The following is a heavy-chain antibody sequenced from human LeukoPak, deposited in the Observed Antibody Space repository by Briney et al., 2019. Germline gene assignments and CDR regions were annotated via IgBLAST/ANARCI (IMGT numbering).Heavy chain of an antibody. CDR3: ARDYPHQRFDY. CDR2: IKPTSGDT. V-gene: IGHV1-2*02. CDR1: GYTLTDYW. D-gene: IGHD3-16*02. Sequence: ASVTVSCKASGYTLTDYWMHWVRQAPGQGLAWMGFIKPTSGDTHSAQAFRGRVTMTRDTSISTVYMELSNLRSDDTAVYYCARDYPHQRFDYWGQGTLVTVSS. J-gene: IGHJ4*02.